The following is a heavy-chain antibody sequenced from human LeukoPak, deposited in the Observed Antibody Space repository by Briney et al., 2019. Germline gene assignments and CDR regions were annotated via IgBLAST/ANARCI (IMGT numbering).Heavy chain of an antibody. J-gene: IGHJ4*02. CDR1: GYTFTGYY. D-gene: IGHD3-3*01. Sequence: GASVKVSCKASGYTFTGYYMHWVRQAPGQGLEWMGRINPNSGGTNYAQKFQGRVTMTRDTSISTAYMELSRLRSDDTAVYYCARDSPQQTWYYDFWSGYYTQYYFDYWGQGTLVTVSS. V-gene: IGHV1-2*06. CDR3: ARDSPQQTWYYDFWSGYYTQYYFDY. CDR2: INPNSGGT.